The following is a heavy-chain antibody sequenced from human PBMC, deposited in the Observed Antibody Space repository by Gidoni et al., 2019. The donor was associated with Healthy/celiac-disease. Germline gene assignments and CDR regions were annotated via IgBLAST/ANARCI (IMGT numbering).Heavy chain of an antibody. CDR1: GGSISSSNW. D-gene: IGHD6-13*01. CDR3: AREGRGIAAAGTGWFDP. V-gene: IGHV4-4*02. Sequence: QVQLQESGPGLVKPSGTLSLTCAVSGGSISSSNWWSWVRQPPGKGLEWIGEIYHSGSTNYNPSLKSRVTISVDKSKNQFSLKLSSVTAADTAVYYCAREGRGIAAAGTGWFDPWGQGTLVTVSS. CDR2: IYHSGST. J-gene: IGHJ5*02.